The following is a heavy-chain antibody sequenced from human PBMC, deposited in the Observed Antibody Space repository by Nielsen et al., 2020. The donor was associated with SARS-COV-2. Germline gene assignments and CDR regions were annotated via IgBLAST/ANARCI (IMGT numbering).Heavy chain of an antibody. V-gene: IGHV3-30*18. Sequence: GGSLRLSCAASGFTFSSYGMHWVRQAPGKGLEWVAVISYDGSNKYYADSVKGRFTISRDNSTNTLYLQMNSLRAEDTAVYYCAKAPYGSGSYYRVYWGQGTLVTVSS. D-gene: IGHD3-10*01. J-gene: IGHJ4*02. CDR3: AKAPYGSGSYYRVY. CDR2: ISYDGSNK. CDR1: GFTFSSYG.